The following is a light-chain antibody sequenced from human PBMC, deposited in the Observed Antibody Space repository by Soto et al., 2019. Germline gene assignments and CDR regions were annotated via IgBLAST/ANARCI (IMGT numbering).Light chain of an antibody. J-gene: IGKJ4*01. V-gene: IGKV3-15*01. CDR1: QSINSN. Sequence: IVMTQSPATLSVSPGERATLSCRASQSINSNLAWYQQKPGQAPRLLMFRASIRATGFPARFSGSGSGTEFNITISSLQSEDSAGYYCQQYNNWPRATFGGGTKVEIK. CDR3: QQYNNWPRAT. CDR2: RAS.